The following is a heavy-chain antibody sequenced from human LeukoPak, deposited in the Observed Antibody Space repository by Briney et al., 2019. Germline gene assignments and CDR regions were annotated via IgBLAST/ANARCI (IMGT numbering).Heavy chain of an antibody. Sequence: SQTLSLTCTVSGGSISSGDYYWSWIRQPPGKGLEYIGYIYYSGSIYYNPSLKSRITISLDTSKNQFSLKLSSVTPADTAVYYCARDRRDQSGWYYIPGGSWGQGTLVTVSS. V-gene: IGHV4-30-4*08. D-gene: IGHD2-15*01. CDR2: IYYSGSI. J-gene: IGHJ5*02. CDR1: GGSISSGDYY. CDR3: ARDRRDQSGWYYIPGGS.